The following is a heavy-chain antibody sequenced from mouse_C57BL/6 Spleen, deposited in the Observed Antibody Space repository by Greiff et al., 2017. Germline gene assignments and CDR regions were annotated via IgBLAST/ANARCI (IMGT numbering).Heavy chain of an antibody. V-gene: IGHV2-5*01. Sequence: VKLVESGPGLVQPSQSLSITCTVSGFSLTSYGVHWVRQSPGKGLEWLGVIWRGGSTDYNAAFMSRLSITKDNSKSQVFFKMNSLQADDTAIYYCAKRRGDGGAMDYWGQGTSVTVSS. J-gene: IGHJ4*01. CDR2: IWRGGST. CDR3: AKRRGDGGAMDY. CDR1: GFSLTSYG.